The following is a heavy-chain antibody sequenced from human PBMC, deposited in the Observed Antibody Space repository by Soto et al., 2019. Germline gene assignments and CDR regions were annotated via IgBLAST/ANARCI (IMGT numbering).Heavy chain of an antibody. CDR1: GYSFTRYA. CDR3: ARGDYDILTGYSLNWFDP. D-gene: IGHD3-9*01. V-gene: IGHV1-3*01. J-gene: IGHJ5*02. CDR2: VNAGNGNT. Sequence: ASVKVSCKXSGYSFTRYAIHWVRQAPGQRLEWMGWVNAGNGNTKYSQKFQGRVTITRDTSASTAYMELSSLRSEDTAVYYCARGDYDILTGYSLNWFDPWGQGTLVTVSS.